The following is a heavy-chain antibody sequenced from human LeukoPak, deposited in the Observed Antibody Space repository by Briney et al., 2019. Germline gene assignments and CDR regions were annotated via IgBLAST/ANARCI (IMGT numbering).Heavy chain of an antibody. D-gene: IGHD6-13*01. J-gene: IGHJ4*02. Sequence: SETLSLTCTVSGYSISSGYYWGWIRQPPGKGLEWIGSIYHSGSTYYNPSLKSRVTISVDTSKSQFSLKLSSVTAADTAVYYCARVNSSSWYYFDYWGQGTLVTVSS. CDR3: ARVNSSSWYYFDY. V-gene: IGHV4-38-2*02. CDR2: IYHSGST. CDR1: GYSISSGYY.